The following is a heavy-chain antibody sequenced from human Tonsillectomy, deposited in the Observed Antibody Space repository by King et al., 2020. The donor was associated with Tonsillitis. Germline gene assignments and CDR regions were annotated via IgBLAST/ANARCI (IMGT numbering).Heavy chain of an antibody. CDR3: ARDSYYGSGSYSAYYYYYGMDV. V-gene: IGHV3-7*01. Sequence: VQLVESGGGLVQPGGSLRLSCAASGFTFSSYWMSWVRQAPGKGLEWVANIKQDGSEKYYVDSVKGRFTISRDNAKNSLYLQMNSLRAEDTAVYYCARDSYYGSGSYSAYYYYYGMDVWGQGTTVTVSS. CDR1: GFTFSSYW. D-gene: IGHD3-10*01. CDR2: IKQDGSEK. J-gene: IGHJ6*02.